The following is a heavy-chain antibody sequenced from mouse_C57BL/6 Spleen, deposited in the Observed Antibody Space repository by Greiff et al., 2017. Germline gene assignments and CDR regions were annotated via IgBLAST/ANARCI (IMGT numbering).Heavy chain of an antibody. V-gene: IGHV1-50*01. D-gene: IGHD1-1*01. CDR1: GYTFTSYW. CDR3: ARSDYGSRRFAY. J-gene: IGHJ3*01. Sequence: QVQLQQPGAELVKPGASVKLSCKASGYTFTSYWMQWVKQRPGQGLEWIGEIDPSDSYTNYNQKFKGKATLTVDTSSSTAYMQLSSLTSEDSAVYYCARSDYGSRRFAYWGQGTLVTVSA. CDR2: IDPSDSYT.